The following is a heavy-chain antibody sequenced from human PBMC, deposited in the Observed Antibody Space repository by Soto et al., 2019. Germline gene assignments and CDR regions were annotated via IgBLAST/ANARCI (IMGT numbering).Heavy chain of an antibody. Sequence: SETLSLTCAVYGGSFSGYYWSWIRQPPGKGLEWIGEINHSGSTNYNPSLKSRVTISVDTSKNQFSLKLSSVTAAVTAVYYCARVVVVAAYNFGYYYHGMDVWGQGTTVTVSS. D-gene: IGHD2-15*01. J-gene: IGHJ6*02. CDR3: ARVVVVAAYNFGYYYHGMDV. CDR1: GGSFSGYY. CDR2: INHSGST. V-gene: IGHV4-34*01.